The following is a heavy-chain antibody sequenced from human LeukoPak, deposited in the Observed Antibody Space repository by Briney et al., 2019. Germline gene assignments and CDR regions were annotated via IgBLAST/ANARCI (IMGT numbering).Heavy chain of an antibody. CDR2: IYHSGST. D-gene: IGHD2-2*01. Sequence: PSETLSLTCTVSGFSISSGYYWGWIRQPPGKGLEWIGSIYHSGSTFYNPSLKSRVTISVDTSKNQFSLKLSSVTAADTAVYYCARLGYCSSTSCPPWGQGTLATVSS. CDR3: ARLGYCSSTSCPP. V-gene: IGHV4-38-2*02. CDR1: GFSISSGYY. J-gene: IGHJ5*02.